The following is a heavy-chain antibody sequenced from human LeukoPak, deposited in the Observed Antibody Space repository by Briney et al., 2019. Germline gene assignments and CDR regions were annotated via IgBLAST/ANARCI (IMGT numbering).Heavy chain of an antibody. J-gene: IGHJ3*01. Sequence: GSVKVSCKTSGFTFTSHDYNWVRKAAGQGLEWMGWMNPNSGATGYAQKFQGRVTMTRDTSITTVYMELSSLTSEDTAVYYCARDGRGAAAPDDAFDVWGQGTMVTVSS. CDR2: MNPNSGAT. CDR3: ARDGRGAAAPDDAFDV. D-gene: IGHD2-2*01. CDR1: GFTFTSHD. V-gene: IGHV1-8*01.